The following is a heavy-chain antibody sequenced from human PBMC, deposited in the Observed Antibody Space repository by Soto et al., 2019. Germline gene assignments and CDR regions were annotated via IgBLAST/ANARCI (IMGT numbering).Heavy chain of an antibody. Sequence: QVQLVESGGGLVKPGGSLRLSCAASGFTFSYYYMSWIRQAPGKGLEWVSYISSSGSTIYYADSVKCRFTISRDNANNPLYRQMNSLRAEEKAVYYCARDPGADRGIVVVPPAILDYWGQGTLVTVS. CDR2: ISSSGSTI. V-gene: IGHV3-11*01. CDR1: GFTFSYYY. D-gene: IGHD2-2*01. J-gene: IGHJ4*02. CDR3: ARDPGADRGIVVVPPAILDY.